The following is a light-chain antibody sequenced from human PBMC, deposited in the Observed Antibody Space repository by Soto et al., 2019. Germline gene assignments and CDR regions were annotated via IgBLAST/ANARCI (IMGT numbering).Light chain of an antibody. CDR2: GAS. V-gene: IGKV3-20*01. CDR1: QSVSSNY. Sequence: IVLTQSPGTLSLSPGERATLSCRASQSVSSNYIARYQQKLGQAPRLLIYGASSRATGLPDMFSGSGSGTVITLTSSRLEHEDSAVYFCQQYRRSPPFTFGQGTKVEIK. CDR3: QQYRRSPPFT. J-gene: IGKJ2*01.